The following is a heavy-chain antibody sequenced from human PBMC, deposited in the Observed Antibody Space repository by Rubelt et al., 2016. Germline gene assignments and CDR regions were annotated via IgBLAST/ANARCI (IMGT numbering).Heavy chain of an antibody. V-gene: IGHV4-38-2*02. CDR1: GYSISSGYY. D-gene: IGHD6-25*01. CDR2: IYYSGST. J-gene: IGHJ4*02. Sequence: QVQLQESGPGLVKPSETLSLTCTVSGYSISSGYYWGWIRQPPGKGLEWIGYIYYSGSTNYNPSLKSRVTISVDTAKNQFSLKLSSVTAADTAVYYCAREGIAAEGFDYWGQGTLVTVSS. CDR3: AREGIAAEGFDY.